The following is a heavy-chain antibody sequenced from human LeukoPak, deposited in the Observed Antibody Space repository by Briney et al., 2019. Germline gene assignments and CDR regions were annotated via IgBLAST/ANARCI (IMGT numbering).Heavy chain of an antibody. CDR1: GGSISSSSYY. CDR2: IYYSGST. J-gene: IGHJ4*02. D-gene: IGHD3-22*01. CDR3: AVTAVVDY. Sequence: SETLSLTCTVSGGSISSSSYYWGCIRQPPGKGLEWIGSIYYSGSTYYNPSLKSRVTISVDTSKNQFSLKLSSVTAADTAVYYCAVTAVVDYWGQGTLVTVSS. V-gene: IGHV4-39*07.